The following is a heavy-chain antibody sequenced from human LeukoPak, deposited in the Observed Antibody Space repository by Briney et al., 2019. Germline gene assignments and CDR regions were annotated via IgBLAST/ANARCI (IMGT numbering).Heavy chain of an antibody. V-gene: IGHV1-69*05. CDR2: IIPIFGIA. D-gene: IGHD3-3*01. J-gene: IGHJ3*01. Sequence: SVKVSCKASGGTFSSYAISWVRQAPGQGLEWMGGIIPIFGIANYTQKFQGRVTITTDESTSTAYMELSSLRSEDTAVYYCARAGGIRFLEWLPTFWGQGTMVTVSS. CDR1: GGTFSSYA. CDR3: ARAGGIRFLEWLPTF.